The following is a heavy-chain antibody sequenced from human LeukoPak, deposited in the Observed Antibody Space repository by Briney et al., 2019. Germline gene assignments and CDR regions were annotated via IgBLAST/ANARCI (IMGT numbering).Heavy chain of an antibody. CDR1: GGSISSSNW. Sequence: GTLSLTCAVSGGSISSSNWGSWVRQPPGKGLEWIGEIYHSGSTNYNPSLKSRVTISVDKSKNQLSLKLSSVTAADTAVYYCARDRGSSGWYDYWGQGTLVTVSS. V-gene: IGHV4-4*02. CDR3: ARDRGSSGWYDY. D-gene: IGHD6-19*01. J-gene: IGHJ4*02. CDR2: IYHSGST.